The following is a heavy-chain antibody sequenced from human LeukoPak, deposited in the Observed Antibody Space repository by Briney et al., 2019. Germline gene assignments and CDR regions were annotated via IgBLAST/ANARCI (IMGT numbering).Heavy chain of an antibody. J-gene: IGHJ6*03. V-gene: IGHV3-48*04. CDR2: ITSTGSII. Sequence: PGGSLRLSCAASGFTFSSYSMNWVRQAPGKGLEWVSYITSTGSIIYYTDSVKGRFTISRDNAKNSLYLQMNSLRAEDTALYYCARERATLDYYYYMDVWGKGTTVTVSS. CDR3: ARERATLDYYYYMDV. D-gene: IGHD5-12*01. CDR1: GFTFSSYS.